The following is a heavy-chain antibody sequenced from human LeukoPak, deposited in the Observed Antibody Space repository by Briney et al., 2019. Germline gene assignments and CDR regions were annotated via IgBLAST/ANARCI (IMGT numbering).Heavy chain of an antibody. J-gene: IGHJ4*02. CDR2: ISNDGVYT. V-gene: IGHV3-23*01. D-gene: IGHD3-22*01. CDR1: GFTFRNYA. Sequence: GGSLRLSCVASGFTFRNYAMSWVRQSPGKGLEWISAISNDGVYTFRADSVKGRLTISRDNSKNTLYLQMDSLRAEDTAIYYCAKGSSGGRPYYFDYWGQGTLVTVSS. CDR3: AKGSSGGRPYYFDY.